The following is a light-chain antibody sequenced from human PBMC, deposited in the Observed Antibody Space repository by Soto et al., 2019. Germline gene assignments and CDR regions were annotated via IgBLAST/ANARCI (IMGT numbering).Light chain of an antibody. CDR2: LNSDGSH. CDR3: QTWGTGIHL. Sequence: QLVLTQSPSASASLGASVKLTCTLSSGHSSYAIAWHQQQPEKGPRYLMKLNSDGSHSKGDGIPDRFSGSSSGAERYLTISSLQYEDDADYYCQTWGTGIHLFGGGTKLTVL. CDR1: SGHSSYA. J-gene: IGLJ2*01. V-gene: IGLV4-69*01.